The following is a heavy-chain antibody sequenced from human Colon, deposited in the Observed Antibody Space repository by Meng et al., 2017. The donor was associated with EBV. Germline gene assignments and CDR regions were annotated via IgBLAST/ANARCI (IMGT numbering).Heavy chain of an antibody. J-gene: IGHJ4*02. CDR3: ARDGPLL. CDR1: GDSISGSGDY. V-gene: IGHV4-39*07. CDR2: IYYTGST. Sequence: QLPPQRVGPGLVRPSETMSLTCSVSGDSISGSGDYWGWVRQPPGKGLEWIGNIYYTGSTYYNPSLKSRVTISVDTSKNQFSLKVTSMTAADTAVYYCARDGPLLWGPGTLVTVSS.